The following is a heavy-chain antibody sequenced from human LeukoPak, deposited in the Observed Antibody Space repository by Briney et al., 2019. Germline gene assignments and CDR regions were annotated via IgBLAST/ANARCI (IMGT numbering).Heavy chain of an antibody. CDR3: AKPRGAGYSYGYGSNFDY. CDR2: ISGSGGST. Sequence: PGGSLRLSCAASGFTFSSYGMSWVRQAPGKGLEWVSAISGSGGSTYYADSVKGRFTISRDNSKNTLYLQMNSLRAEDTAVYYCAKPRGAGYSYGYGSNFDYWGQGTLVTVSS. CDR1: GFTFSSYG. J-gene: IGHJ4*02. D-gene: IGHD5-18*01. V-gene: IGHV3-23*01.